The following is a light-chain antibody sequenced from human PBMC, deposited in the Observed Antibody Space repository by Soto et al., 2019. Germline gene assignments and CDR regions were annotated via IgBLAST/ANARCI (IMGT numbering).Light chain of an antibody. CDR3: SSFTFNRIYV. CDR1: HNDIGTYDY. Sequence: QSVLTQPTSVSGSPGQSITISCTGNHNDIGTYDYVSWYQQHPGRAPRLLIYGVTTRPSGISDRFSASKSGLTASLTISGLQPEDEADYYCSSFTFNRIYVFGPGTKVTVL. V-gene: IGLV2-14*03. CDR2: GVT. J-gene: IGLJ1*01.